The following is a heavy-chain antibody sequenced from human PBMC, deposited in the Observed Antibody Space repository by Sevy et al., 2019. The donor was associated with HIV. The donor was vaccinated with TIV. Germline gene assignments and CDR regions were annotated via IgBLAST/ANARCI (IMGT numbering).Heavy chain of an antibody. J-gene: IGHJ4*02. CDR3: ATLRGFDTSGYYFDY. Sequence: SETLSLTCTVSGGSISSTSDYWTWIRQHPGKGLEWIGNIYFSGSTYYNPSLKSRRIMSVDTSKNRLSLKMRAVTAADTAVYYCATLRGFDTSGYYFDYWGQGTLVTVSS. CDR1: GGSISSTSDY. CDR2: IYFSGST. V-gene: IGHV4-31*03. D-gene: IGHD5-12*01.